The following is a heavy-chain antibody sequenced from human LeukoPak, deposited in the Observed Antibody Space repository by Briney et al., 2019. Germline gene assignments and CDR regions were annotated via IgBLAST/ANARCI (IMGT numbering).Heavy chain of an antibody. V-gene: IGHV1-69*05. D-gene: IGHD3-10*01. J-gene: IGHJ4*02. CDR2: IIPIFGTA. CDR3: ARDRVRGVQTYYFDY. Sequence: SVKVSCKASGGTFSSYAISWVRQAPGQGLEWMGGIIPIFGTANYAQKFQGRVTITTDESTSTAYMELSSLRSEDTAVYYCARDRVRGVQTYYFDYRGQGTLVTVSS. CDR1: GGTFSSYA.